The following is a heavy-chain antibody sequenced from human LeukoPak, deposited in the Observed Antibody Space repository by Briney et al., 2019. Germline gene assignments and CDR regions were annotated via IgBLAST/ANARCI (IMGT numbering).Heavy chain of an antibody. D-gene: IGHD6-13*01. CDR2: INSDGSST. J-gene: IGHJ5*02. CDR1: GFTFSSYW. V-gene: IGHV3-74*01. Sequence: GGSLRLSCAASGFTFSSYWMHWVRQAPGKGLVWVSRINSDGSSTSYADSVKGRFTISRDNAKNTLYLQMNSLRAEDTAAYYCARDRGIAAHWFDPWGQGTLVTVSS. CDR3: ARDRGIAAHWFDP.